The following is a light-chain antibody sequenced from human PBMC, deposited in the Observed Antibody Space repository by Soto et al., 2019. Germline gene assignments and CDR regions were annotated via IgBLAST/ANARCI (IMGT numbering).Light chain of an antibody. Sequence: EIVLTQSPGTLSLSPGDRATLSCRASQSVRNSLLAWYQQKPGQPPRLLIYDASTRATATPERFSGSGSGTDFTLTITRLEPEDFAVYYCQQYQSLTFGGGTKVDIK. J-gene: IGKJ4*01. V-gene: IGKV3-20*01. CDR3: QQYQSLT. CDR2: DAS. CDR1: QSVRNSL.